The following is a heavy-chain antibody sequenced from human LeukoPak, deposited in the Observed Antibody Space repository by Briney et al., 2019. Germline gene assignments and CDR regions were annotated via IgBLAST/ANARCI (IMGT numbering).Heavy chain of an antibody. J-gene: IGHJ4*02. V-gene: IGHV3-43*01. CDR2: ISWDGDTT. CDR3: AILPTPRSWNDGH. CDR1: GFTFNDYT. Sequence: PGGSLRLSCVASGFTFNDYTMHWVRQAPGKGLEWISLISWDGDTTYYIDSVRGRFTISRDNSRNSLYLQMSSLTTEDTALYYCAILPTPRSWNDGHWGQGTLVTVSS. D-gene: IGHD1-1*01.